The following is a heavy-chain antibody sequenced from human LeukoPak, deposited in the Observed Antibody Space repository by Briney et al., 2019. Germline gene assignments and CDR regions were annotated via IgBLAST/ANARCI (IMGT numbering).Heavy chain of an antibody. V-gene: IGHV4-34*01. CDR1: GGSFSGYY. D-gene: IGHD3-3*01. CDR2: INHSGST. Sequence: SETLSLTCAVYGGSFSGYYWSWIRQPPGKGLEWIGEINHSGSTNYNPSLKSRVTISVDTSKNQFSLKLSSVTAADTAVYYWARGSYDFWSGLTGPFDYWGQGTLVTVSS. CDR3: ARGSYDFWSGLTGPFDY. J-gene: IGHJ4*02.